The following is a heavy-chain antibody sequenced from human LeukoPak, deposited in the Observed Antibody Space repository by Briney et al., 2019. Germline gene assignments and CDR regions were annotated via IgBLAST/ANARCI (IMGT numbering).Heavy chain of an antibody. CDR1: GFTFSSYE. D-gene: IGHD4-17*01. CDR3: ARGYGDHAYYYYYGMDV. V-gene: IGHV3-48*03. J-gene: IGHJ6*02. Sequence: GGSLRLSCAASGFTFSSYEMNWVRQAPGKGLEWVSYISSSGSTIYYADSVRGRFTISRDNAKNSLYLQMNSLRAEDTAVYYCARGYGDHAYYYYYGMDVWGQGTTVTVSS. CDR2: ISSSGSTI.